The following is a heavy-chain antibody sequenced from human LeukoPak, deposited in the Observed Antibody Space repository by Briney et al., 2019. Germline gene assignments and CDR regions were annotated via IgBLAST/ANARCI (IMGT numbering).Heavy chain of an antibody. D-gene: IGHD3-22*01. CDR2: ISAYNGNT. CDR1: GYTFTGYY. J-gene: IGHJ4*02. Sequence: GASVKVSCKASGYTFTGYYMHWVRQAPGQGLEWMGWISAYNGNTNYAQKLQGRVTMTTDTSTSTAYMELRSLRSDDTAVYCCARDLGYYDSSGYSWGQGTLVTVSS. V-gene: IGHV1-18*04. CDR3: ARDLGYYDSSGYS.